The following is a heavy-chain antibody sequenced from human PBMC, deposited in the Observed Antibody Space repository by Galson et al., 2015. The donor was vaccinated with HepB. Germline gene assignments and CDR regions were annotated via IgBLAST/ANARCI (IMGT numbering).Heavy chain of an antibody. CDR1: GFTFSTYG. CDR3: ARDALPGRLDNSRGWSTFDY. J-gene: IGHJ4*02. CDR2: ISYDGNNK. Sequence: SLRLSCAASGFTFSTYGIHWVRQAPGKGLEWVALISYDGNNKFYAASVKGRFTIYRDNSKNTLSLQMRSLSGDDTALYYCARDALPGRLDNSRGWSTFDYWGQGTLVTVSS. D-gene: IGHD6-19*01. V-gene: IGHV3-30*03.